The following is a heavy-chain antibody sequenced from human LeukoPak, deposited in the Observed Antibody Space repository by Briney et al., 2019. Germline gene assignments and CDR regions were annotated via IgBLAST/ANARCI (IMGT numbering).Heavy chain of an antibody. J-gene: IGHJ3*02. D-gene: IGHD6-13*01. CDR2: IYYSGST. CDR1: GGSIGSYY. Sequence: PSETLSLTCTVSGGSIGSYYWSWIRQPPGKGLEWIGYIYYSGSTNYDPSLKSRVTISVDTSKNQFSLNLSSVTVADTAVYYCAASIAAAALTYAFDIWSQGTMVTVSS. CDR3: AASIAAAALTYAFDI. V-gene: IGHV4-59*01.